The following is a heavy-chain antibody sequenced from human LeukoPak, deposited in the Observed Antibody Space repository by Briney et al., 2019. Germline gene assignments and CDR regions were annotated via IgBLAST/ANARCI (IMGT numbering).Heavy chain of an antibody. D-gene: IGHD1-26*01. CDR1: GFTFSSYA. V-gene: IGHV3-30-3*01. CDR3: ARVQWELLYPDY. J-gene: IGHJ4*02. Sequence: PGRSLRLSCAASGFTFSSYAMHWVRQAPGKGLEWVALISYDESYRYYADSVKGRFTIFRDNSKNTLYLQMNSLRADDTAVYYCARVQWELLYPDYWGQGTLVTVST. CDR2: ISYDESYR.